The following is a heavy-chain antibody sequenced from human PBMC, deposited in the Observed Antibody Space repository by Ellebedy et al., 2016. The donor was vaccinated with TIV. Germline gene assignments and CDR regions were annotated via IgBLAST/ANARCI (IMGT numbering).Heavy chain of an antibody. CDR1: GFTFTTYA. J-gene: IGHJ5*02. CDR2: ISQDGNTP. D-gene: IGHD3-22*01. V-gene: IGHV3-23*01. CDR3: ARLVIPSHSRWLDP. Sequence: GGSLRLXXAASGFTFTTYAVSWVRQTPEKGLEWVATISQDGNTPYYAASVTGRFTISRDNSKNTLFLQMDRLRVEDTAVYFCARLVIPSHSRWLDPWGQGTLVIVSS.